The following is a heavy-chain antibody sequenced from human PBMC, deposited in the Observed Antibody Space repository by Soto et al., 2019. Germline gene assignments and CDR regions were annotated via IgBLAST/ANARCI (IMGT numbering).Heavy chain of an antibody. CDR3: AKDLRTDYGDYEYYFDY. D-gene: IGHD4-17*01. CDR2: ISYDGSNK. CDR1: GITFSSYG. J-gene: IGHJ4*02. V-gene: IGHV3-30*18. Sequence: LRLSCAASGITFSSYGMHWVRQAPGKGLEWVAVISYDGSNKYYADSVKGRFTISRDNSKNTLYLQMNSLRAEDTAVYYCAKDLRTDYGDYEYYFDYWGQGTLVTVSS.